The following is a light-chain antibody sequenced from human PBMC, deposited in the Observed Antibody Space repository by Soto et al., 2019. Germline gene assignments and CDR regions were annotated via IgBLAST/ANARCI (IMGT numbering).Light chain of an antibody. CDR2: EVS. Sequence: QSALTQPASVSGSPGQSITISCTGTSSDVGSYNYVSWYQQHPGKAPKLMIYEVSNRPSGVSNRFSGSKSGNTASLTISGLQAEDEADYFCSSYTSPAGVFGGGTKVTVL. J-gene: IGLJ3*02. CDR3: SSYTSPAGV. V-gene: IGLV2-14*01. CDR1: SSDVGSYNY.